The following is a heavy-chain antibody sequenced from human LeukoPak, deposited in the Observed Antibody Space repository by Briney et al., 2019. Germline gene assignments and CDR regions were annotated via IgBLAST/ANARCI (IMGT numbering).Heavy chain of an antibody. CDR3: TGGGWSTDAFDI. J-gene: IGHJ3*02. D-gene: IGHD6-19*01. Sequence: GGSLRLSCAASGFTVSSNYMSWVRQAPGKGLEWVSGISGSGGSTNYADSVKGRFTISRDNSKNTLFPQMNTLRAEDTAVYYCTGGGWSTDAFDIWGQGTMVTVSS. CDR1: GFTVSSNY. V-gene: IGHV3-23*01. CDR2: ISGSGGST.